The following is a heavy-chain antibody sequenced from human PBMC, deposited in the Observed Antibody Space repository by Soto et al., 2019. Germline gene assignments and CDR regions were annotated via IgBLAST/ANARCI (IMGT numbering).Heavy chain of an antibody. CDR1: GFDFGSFG. CDR3: SADHPHTAIGWPV. V-gene: IGHV1-58*02. Sequence: ASVKVSCKASGFDFGSFGIQFLRQTRGRGLEWIGWIVVASGRTNYARQFQGRVAFSRDMSSTTAYMDLYDLKSDDTAVYFCSADHPHTAIGWPVWGQGTTVTVSS. CDR2: IVVASGRT. J-gene: IGHJ6*02.